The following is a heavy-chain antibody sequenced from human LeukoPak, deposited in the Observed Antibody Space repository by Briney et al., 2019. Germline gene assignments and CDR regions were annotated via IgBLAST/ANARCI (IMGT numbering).Heavy chain of an antibody. CDR3: ARDGLLWFGELFEGWFDP. D-gene: IGHD3-10*01. V-gene: IGHV4-59*12. J-gene: IGHJ5*02. CDR2: IYYSGST. CDR1: GGSISSYY. Sequence: SQTLSPTCTVSGGSISSYYWSWIRQPPGKGLEWIGYIYYSGSTNCNPSLKSRVTISVDTSKNQFSLKLSSVTAADTAVYYCARDGLLWFGELFEGWFDPWGQGTLVTVSS.